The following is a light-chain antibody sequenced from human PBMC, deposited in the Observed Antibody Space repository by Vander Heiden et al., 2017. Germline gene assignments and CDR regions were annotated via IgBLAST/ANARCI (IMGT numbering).Light chain of an antibody. CDR3: QSYDRSLTGWV. V-gene: IGLV1-40*01. CDR1: SSNIGAGYD. J-gene: IGLJ3*02. CDR2: ANS. Sequence: QSVLTQPPSVSGAPGQRVPISCTGSSSNIGAGYDVHWYQQVPGTAPKLLISANSNRPSGVPDRFSGSKSGTSASLTITGLQAEDEADYYCQSYDRSLTGWVFGGGAKLTVL.